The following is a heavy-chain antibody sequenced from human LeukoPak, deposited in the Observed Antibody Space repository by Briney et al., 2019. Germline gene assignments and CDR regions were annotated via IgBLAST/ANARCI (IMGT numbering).Heavy chain of an antibody. V-gene: IGHV3-48*03. CDR1: GLTFSSYE. J-gene: IGHJ4*02. CDR3: ARDTSGPDY. Sequence: GGSPRLSCAASGLTFSSYEINWVRQAPGKGLEWISYISSSGTTIHYADSVKGRFTISRDNSKNSLYLQMNSLRAEDTAVYYCARDTSGPDYWGQGILVTVSS. D-gene: IGHD2-8*01. CDR2: ISSSGTTI.